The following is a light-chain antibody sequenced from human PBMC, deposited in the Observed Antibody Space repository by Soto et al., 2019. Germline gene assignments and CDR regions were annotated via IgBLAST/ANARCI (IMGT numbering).Light chain of an antibody. J-gene: IGKJ5*01. Sequence: IVLTQSPATLSLSPGERATLSCRARQTVSTYLSWYQHKPGQAPRLLIYGASNRATGIPARFSGSGSGTDFTLTISSLQPEDFATYYCQQANSFPRITFGQGTRLEIK. CDR2: GAS. CDR3: QQANSFPRIT. V-gene: IGKV3-11*01. CDR1: QTVSTY.